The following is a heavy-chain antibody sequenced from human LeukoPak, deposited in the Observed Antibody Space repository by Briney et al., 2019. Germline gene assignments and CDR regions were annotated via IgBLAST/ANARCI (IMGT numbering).Heavy chain of an antibody. CDR2: IYTSGST. D-gene: IGHD6-13*01. J-gene: IGHJ3*02. Sequence: SETLSLTCTVSGGSISSYYWSWIRQPAGKGLEWIGRIYTSGSTNYNPSLKSRVTMSVDTSKNQFSLKLSSVTAADTAVYYCARDLVAAGSDAFDIWGQGTMVTVSS. CDR3: ARDLVAAGSDAFDI. V-gene: IGHV4-4*07. CDR1: GGSISSYY.